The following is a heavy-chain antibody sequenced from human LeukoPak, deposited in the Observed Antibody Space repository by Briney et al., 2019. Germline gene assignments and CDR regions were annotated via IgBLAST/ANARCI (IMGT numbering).Heavy chain of an antibody. Sequence: GGSLRLSCAASDFAFSAEAMGWVRQFPGGGLEWVSTISPAGYTTYYAESLKGRFIISRDNSRSTLFLQMNSLRVEDTALYYCTKARSGSSNWALQVFEYWGQGALVTVSS. CDR1: DFAFSAEA. CDR2: ISPAGYTT. V-gene: IGHV3-23*01. CDR3: TKARSGSSNWALQVFEY. J-gene: IGHJ4*02. D-gene: IGHD4-11*01.